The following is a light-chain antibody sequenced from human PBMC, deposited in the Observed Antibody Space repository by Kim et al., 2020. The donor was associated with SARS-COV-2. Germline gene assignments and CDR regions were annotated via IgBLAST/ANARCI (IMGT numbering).Light chain of an antibody. J-gene: IGLJ1*01. V-gene: IGLV3-19*01. CDR3: NSRDSRAQRYV. CDR1: SLTNYY. CDR2: DKD. Sequence: SSELTQDPAVSVALGHTVRITCQGDSLTNYYASWYQQRPGQAPVLVVYDKDSRPSGIPDRFSGSSSGNTASLTITGALAEDEADYYCNSRDSRAQRYVFGTGTKGTVL.